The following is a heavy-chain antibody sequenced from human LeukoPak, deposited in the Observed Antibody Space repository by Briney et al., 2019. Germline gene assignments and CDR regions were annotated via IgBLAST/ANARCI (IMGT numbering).Heavy chain of an antibody. CDR2: FYYSRTT. J-gene: IGHJ4*02. Sequence: PSQTLSLTCTVSGGSISRGGYYWNWIRQHPRDGLEWIGYFYYSRTTSYNPSLKSRATISVDTSNNQFSLKLSSVTAADTAVYYCARGDYGLYFFDSWGRGTLVTVSS. D-gene: IGHD4-17*01. V-gene: IGHV4-31*03. CDR1: GGSISRGGYY. CDR3: ARGDYGLYFFDS.